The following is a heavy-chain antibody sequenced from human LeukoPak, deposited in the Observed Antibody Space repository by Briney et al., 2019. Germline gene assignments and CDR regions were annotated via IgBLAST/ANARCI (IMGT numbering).Heavy chain of an antibody. J-gene: IGHJ4*02. V-gene: IGHV4-39*01. D-gene: IGHD2-15*01. CDR1: GGSISSSSYY. CDR2: IYYSGST. Sequence: SETLSLTCTVSGGSISSSSYYWGWIRQPPGTGLVWIGSIYYSGSTYYNPSIKSRVTISVDTSKNQFYLKLSSVTAANTAVYYCARHPRKRGVVVAATDFDYWGQGTLVTVSS. CDR3: ARHPRKRGVVVAATDFDY.